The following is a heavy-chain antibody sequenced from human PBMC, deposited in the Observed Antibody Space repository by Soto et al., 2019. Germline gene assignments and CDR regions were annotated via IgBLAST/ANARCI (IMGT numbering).Heavy chain of an antibody. Sequence: SETLSLTCTVSGGSISSGGYYWSWIRQHPGKGLEWIGYIYYSGSTYYNPSLKSRVTISVDTSKNQFSLKLSSVTAADTAVYYCARVVLEWPRAFDYWGQGTLVTVSS. CDR1: GGSISSGGYY. J-gene: IGHJ4*02. CDR3: ARVVLEWPRAFDY. D-gene: IGHD3-3*01. CDR2: IYYSGST. V-gene: IGHV4-31*03.